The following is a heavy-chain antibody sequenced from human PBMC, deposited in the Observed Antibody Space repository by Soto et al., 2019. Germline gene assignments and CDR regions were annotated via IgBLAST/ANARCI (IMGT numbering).Heavy chain of an antibody. CDR2: ISGSGIST. D-gene: IGHD5-18*01. CDR3: AKMSGYTYGHIDY. Sequence: SFAMLWVRQATGKGLEWVSAISGSGISTVKGRFTVSRDNSKNTLYLQMNSLRAEDTAVYYCAKMSGYTYGHIDYWGQGTLVTVSS. CDR1: SFA. V-gene: IGHV3-23*01. J-gene: IGHJ4*02.